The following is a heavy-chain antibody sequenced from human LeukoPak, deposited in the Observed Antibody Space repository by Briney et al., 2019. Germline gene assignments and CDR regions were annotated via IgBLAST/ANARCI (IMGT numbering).Heavy chain of an antibody. CDR3: ARDIGGMAGTLGWFDP. CDR1: GGSVSSGGYY. D-gene: IGHD5-24*01. CDR2: IYYSGST. Sequence: WETLSLTCTVSGGSVSSGGYYWSWIRQPPGKGLEWIGIIYYSGSTSYKPSLKSRVTISVDTSKNQFSLKLSSVTAADTAVYYCARDIGGMAGTLGWFDPWGQGTLVTVSS. V-gene: IGHV4-61*08. J-gene: IGHJ5*02.